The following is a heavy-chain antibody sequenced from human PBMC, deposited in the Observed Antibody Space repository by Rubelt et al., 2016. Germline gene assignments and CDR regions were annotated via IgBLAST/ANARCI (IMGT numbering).Heavy chain of an antibody. CDR3: AKPSGGASHNLDS. J-gene: IGHJ4*02. CDR2: INSNGGSA. Sequence: VQLVESGGGVVQPGGSLRLSCAASGFTFSGHTMFWVRQAPGKGLEWVSLINSNGGSADYADSVKGRFTISRDNSKDTLFLQMSSLGAEDTATYYCAKPSGGASHNLDSWGQGTLVIVSS. CDR1: GFTFSGHT. D-gene: IGHD3-16*01. V-gene: IGHV3-23*04.